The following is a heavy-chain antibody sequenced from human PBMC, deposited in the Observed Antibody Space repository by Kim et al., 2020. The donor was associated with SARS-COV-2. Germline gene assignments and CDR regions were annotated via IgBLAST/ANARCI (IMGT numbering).Heavy chain of an antibody. V-gene: IGHV4-34*01. CDR3: ARGLGWELTFDC. Sequence: SETLSLTCAVYDGSLSGYYWSWIRQSPGKGLEWIGEINHSGATTYNPSLKSRVTISADTSKNEFSLNLTSVTAADTALYYCARGLGWELTFDCWGQGTLV. CDR1: DGSLSGYY. J-gene: IGHJ4*02. D-gene: IGHD1-26*01. CDR2: INHSGAT.